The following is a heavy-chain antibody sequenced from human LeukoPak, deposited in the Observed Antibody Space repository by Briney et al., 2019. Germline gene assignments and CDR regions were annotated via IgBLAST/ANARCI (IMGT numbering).Heavy chain of an antibody. J-gene: IGHJ4*02. CDR2: ISASGRGT. CDR1: AFNFSRFV. CDR3: ARSLNYDSSGYYGY. V-gene: IGHV3-23*01. Sequence: GGSLRLSCVGAAFNFSRFVMSWVRQAPGDGLEWVSSISASGRGTYYADSVKGRFTISRDNSKNTLYLQMNSLRAEETAVYYCARSLNYDSSGYYGYWGQGTLVTVSS. D-gene: IGHD3-22*01.